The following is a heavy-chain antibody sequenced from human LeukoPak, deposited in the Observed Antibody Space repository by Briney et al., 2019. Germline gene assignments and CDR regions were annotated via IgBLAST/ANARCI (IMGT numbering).Heavy chain of an antibody. CDR1: GFTFSSYG. Sequence: GGSLRLSCAASGFTFSSYGMHWVRQAPGKGLEWVAVISYDGSNKYYADSVKGRFTISRDNSKNTLYLQMNSLRAEDTAVYYCAREGGWPFDYWGQGTLVTVSS. CDR2: ISYDGSNK. CDR3: AREGGWPFDY. J-gene: IGHJ4*02. V-gene: IGHV3-30*03. D-gene: IGHD6-19*01.